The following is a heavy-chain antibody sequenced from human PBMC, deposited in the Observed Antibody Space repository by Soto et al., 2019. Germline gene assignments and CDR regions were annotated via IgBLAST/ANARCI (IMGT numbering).Heavy chain of an antibody. CDR2: IYYSGST. Sequence: PSETLSLTCTVSGGSISRYYWNWIRQPPGKGLEWIGYIYYSGSTNYNPSLKSRVTISVDTSKNQFSLKLSSVTAADTAVYYCARDPGWGIYYGWSAPWGQGTLVTVSS. J-gene: IGHJ5*02. V-gene: IGHV4-59*01. D-gene: IGHD3-10*01. CDR1: GGSISRYY. CDR3: ARDPGWGIYYGWSAP.